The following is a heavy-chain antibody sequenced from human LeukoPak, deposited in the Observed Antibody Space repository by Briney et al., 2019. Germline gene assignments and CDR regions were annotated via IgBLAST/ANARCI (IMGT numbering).Heavy chain of an antibody. V-gene: IGHV3-23*01. J-gene: IGHJ3*02. D-gene: IGHD1-1*01. CDR3: AKVLSPGHDAFDI. CDR1: GFTFSSYV. Sequence: PGGSLRLSCAASGFTFSSYVMTWVRQAPGKGLEWVSGFSGSGGSPYYADSVKGRFTVSRDNSKSTLYLQMNSLRAEDTAIYYCAKVLSPGHDAFDIWGQGTMVTVSS. CDR2: FSGSGGSP.